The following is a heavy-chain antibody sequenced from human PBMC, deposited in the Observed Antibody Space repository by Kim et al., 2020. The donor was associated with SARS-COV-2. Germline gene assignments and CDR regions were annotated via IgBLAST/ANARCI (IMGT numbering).Heavy chain of an antibody. J-gene: IGHJ6*02. CDR2: INTGNGNT. CDR3: ARVEDYDFWSGPPHRGYYYGMDV. Sequence: ASVKVSCKASDYTFTGYAMHWVRQAPGQRLEWMGWINTGNGNTKYSQKFQGRVTITRDTSASTAYMELSSLRSEDTAVYYCARVEDYDFWSGPPHRGYYYGMDVWGQGTTVTVSS. D-gene: IGHD3-3*01. CDR1: DYTFTGYA. V-gene: IGHV1-3*04.